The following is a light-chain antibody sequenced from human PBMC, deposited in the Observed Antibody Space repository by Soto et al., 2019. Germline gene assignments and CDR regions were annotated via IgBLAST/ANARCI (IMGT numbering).Light chain of an antibody. Sequence: EIVMTQSPATLSVSPGERATLSCTASHYIYSNVAWFQQRPGQAPRLLIYRASTRATGTPARFSGSGSGTECTLTITSLQSEDFALYYCQQYHNLWTFGQGTKVDIK. J-gene: IGKJ1*01. CDR3: QQYHNLWT. CDR2: RAS. CDR1: HYIYSN. V-gene: IGKV3-15*01.